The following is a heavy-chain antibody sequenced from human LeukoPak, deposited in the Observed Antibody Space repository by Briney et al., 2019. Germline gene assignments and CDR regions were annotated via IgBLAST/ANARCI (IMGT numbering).Heavy chain of an antibody. CDR3: ATGPDYDFWSGPTQIDY. D-gene: IGHD3-3*01. Sequence: GATVKISCKVSGYTFTDYYMHWVQQAPGKGLEWMGLVDPEDGETIYAEKFQGRVTITADTSTDTAYMELSGLRSEDTAVYYCATGPDYDFWSGPTQIDYWGQGTLVTVSS. CDR1: GYTFTDYY. J-gene: IGHJ4*02. CDR2: VDPEDGET. V-gene: IGHV1-69-2*01.